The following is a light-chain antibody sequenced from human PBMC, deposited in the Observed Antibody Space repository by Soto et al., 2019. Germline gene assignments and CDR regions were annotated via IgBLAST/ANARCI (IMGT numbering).Light chain of an antibody. CDR1: SSNIGAGYD. CDR2: GNN. J-gene: IGLJ1*01. Sequence: QSVLTQPPSVSGAPGQRVTISCTGSSSNIGAGYDVHWYQQLPGTAPKLLIYGNNNRPSGVPDRFSGSKSGTSASLAITGLQAEDEAGYYCQSYVSSLSVYVFGTGTKVTVL. CDR3: QSYVSSLSVYV. V-gene: IGLV1-40*01.